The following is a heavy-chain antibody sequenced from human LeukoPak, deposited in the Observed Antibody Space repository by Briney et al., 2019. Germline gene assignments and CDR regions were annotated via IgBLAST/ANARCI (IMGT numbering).Heavy chain of an antibody. J-gene: IGHJ4*02. CDR1: GFTFSSYG. CDR3: AKARGTYDSSGYYFRPFDC. V-gene: IGHV3-23*01. D-gene: IGHD3-22*01. CDR2: ISGSGGST. Sequence: TGGSLRLSCAASGFTFSSYGMHWVRQAPGKGLEWVSAISGSGGSTYYADSVKGRFTISRDNSKNTLYLQMDSLRAEDTAVYYCAKARGTYDSSGYYFRPFDCWGQGTLVTVSS.